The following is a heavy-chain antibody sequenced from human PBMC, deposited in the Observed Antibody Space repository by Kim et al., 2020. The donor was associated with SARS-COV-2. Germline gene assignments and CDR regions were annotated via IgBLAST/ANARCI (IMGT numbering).Heavy chain of an antibody. J-gene: IGHJ3*02. Sequence: SETLSLTCTVSGGSISSGGYYWSWIRQHPGKGLEWIGYIYYSGSTYYNPSLKSRVTISVDTSKNQFSLKLSSVTAADTAVYYCARAPITMIVVIGAFDIWGQGTMVTVSS. CDR3: ARAPITMIVVIGAFDI. CDR2: IYYSGST. CDR1: GGSISSGGYY. D-gene: IGHD3-22*01. V-gene: IGHV4-31*03.